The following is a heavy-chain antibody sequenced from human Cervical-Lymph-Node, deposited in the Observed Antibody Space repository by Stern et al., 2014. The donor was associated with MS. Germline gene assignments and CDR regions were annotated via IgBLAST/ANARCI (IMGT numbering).Heavy chain of an antibody. CDR3: ARRSSTSWAFDY. Sequence: EVQLVESGGGLIQPGGYLRLSCAASGFTVSSNYMSWVRQAPGKGLEWVSVIYSGGDTYYADSVKGRFTISRDTSKNTLYLQMSSLRAEDTAVYYCARRSSTSWAFDYWGQGTLVTVSS. CDR1: GFTVSSNY. CDR2: IYSGGDT. J-gene: IGHJ4*02. V-gene: IGHV3-53*01. D-gene: IGHD2-2*01.